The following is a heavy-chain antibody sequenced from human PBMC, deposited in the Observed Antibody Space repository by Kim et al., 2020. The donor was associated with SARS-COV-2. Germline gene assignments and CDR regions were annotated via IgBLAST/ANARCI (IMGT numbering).Heavy chain of an antibody. V-gene: IGHV3-30*18. CDR3: AKELPPGYSSGWSYYYYGMVV. Sequence: GGSLRLSCAASGFTFSSYGMHWVRQAPGKGLEWVAVISYDGSNKYYADSVKGRFTISRDNSKHTLYLQMNNLRAEDTSVYYCAKELPPGYSSGWSYYYYGMVVWGRGPTVTVSS. D-gene: IGHD6-19*01. CDR1: GFTFSSYG. CDR2: ISYDGSNK. J-gene: IGHJ6*02.